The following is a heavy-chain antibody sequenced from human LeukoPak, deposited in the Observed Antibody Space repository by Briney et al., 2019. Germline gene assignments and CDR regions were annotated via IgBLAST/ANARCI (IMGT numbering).Heavy chain of an antibody. D-gene: IGHD3-16*02. CDR2: INTDGSRT. Sequence: GGSLRLSCAASGFTFNSYWIHWVRPAPGKGLVWVSRINTDGSRTNYADSVKGRFAISRDDAKNTVHLQMYSLGAEDSAVYYCVRGASLAYYMDVWGKGTTVTVSS. CDR1: GFTFNSYW. CDR3: VRGASLAYYMDV. V-gene: IGHV3-74*01. J-gene: IGHJ6*03.